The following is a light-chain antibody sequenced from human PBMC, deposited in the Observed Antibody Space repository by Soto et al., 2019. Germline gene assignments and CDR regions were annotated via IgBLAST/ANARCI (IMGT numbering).Light chain of an antibody. CDR3: QQYNSYPLT. J-gene: IGKJ1*01. CDR1: QSVSSSY. Sequence: EIVLTQSPGTLSLSPGERATLSCRASQSVSSSYLAWYQQKPGQAPRLLIYGASSRATGIPDRFSGSGSGTEFTLTISSLQPDDSATYYCQQYNSYPLTFGQGTKVDIK. V-gene: IGKV3-20*01. CDR2: GAS.